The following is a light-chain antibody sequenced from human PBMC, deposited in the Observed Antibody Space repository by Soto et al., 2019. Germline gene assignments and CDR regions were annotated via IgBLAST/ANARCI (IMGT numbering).Light chain of an antibody. V-gene: IGLV2-14*01. CDR3: NSYTSSNTYV. Sequence: QSALTQPASVSGSPGQAITISCSGSSSDVGAHNFVSWYQHHPGNAPKLMIYEVSNRPSGVSNRFSGSKSGNTASLTISGLQAEDEADYYRNSYTSSNTYVFGSGTKLTVL. CDR2: EVS. J-gene: IGLJ1*01. CDR1: SSDVGAHNF.